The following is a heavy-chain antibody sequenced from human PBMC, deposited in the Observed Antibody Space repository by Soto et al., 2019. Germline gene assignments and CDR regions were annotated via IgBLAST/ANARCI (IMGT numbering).Heavy chain of an antibody. CDR2: IYYSGST. D-gene: IGHD2-15*01. V-gene: IGHV4-59*01. Sequence: SETLSLACTVSGGSISSYYWSWIRQPPGKGLEWIGYIYYSGSTNYNPSLKSRVTISVDTSKNQFSLKLSSVTAADTAVYYCARFDGSGRYFDYWGQGTLVTVSS. CDR1: GGSISSYY. J-gene: IGHJ4*02. CDR3: ARFDGSGRYFDY.